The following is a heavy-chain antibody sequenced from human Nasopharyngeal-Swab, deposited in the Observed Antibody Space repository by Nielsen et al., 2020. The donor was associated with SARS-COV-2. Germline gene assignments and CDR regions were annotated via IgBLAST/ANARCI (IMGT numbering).Heavy chain of an antibody. V-gene: IGHV1-8*01. Sequence: ASVKVSCKASGYTFTSYDINWVRQATGQGLEWMGWMNPNSGNTGYAQKFQGRVTMTRNTSISTAYMELNSLRAEDTAVYYCARDFRQWGARRAFDIWGQGTMVTVSS. CDR1: GYTFTSYD. D-gene: IGHD3-16*01. CDR3: ARDFRQWGARRAFDI. CDR2: MNPNSGNT. J-gene: IGHJ3*02.